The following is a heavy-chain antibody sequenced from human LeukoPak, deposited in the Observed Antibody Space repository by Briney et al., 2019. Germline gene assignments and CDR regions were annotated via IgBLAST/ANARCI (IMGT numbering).Heavy chain of an antibody. D-gene: IGHD6-19*01. CDR3: ARGHEQWLVRI. V-gene: IGHV1-46*01. J-gene: IGHJ3*02. CDR2: INPSGGST. Sequence: GASVKVSCKASGYTFTNYYMHWVRQAPGRGLEWMGIINPSGGSTSYAQKFQGRVIMTRDTSTSTVYMELSSLRSEDTAVYYCARGHEQWLVRIWGQGTMVTVSS. CDR1: GYTFTNYY.